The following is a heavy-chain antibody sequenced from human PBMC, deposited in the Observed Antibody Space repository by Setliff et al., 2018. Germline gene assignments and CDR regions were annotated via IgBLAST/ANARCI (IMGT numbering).Heavy chain of an antibody. CDR2: VDHSGNT. Sequence: PSETLSLTCTVSGDSISRITYYWGWIRQSPGKGLDWIGTVDHSGNTFYNPSLTSRVTISVAQSKNQVSLKLASVSAADTAVSYCARRDSTGYYGYSFDFWGQGTLVTVSS. J-gene: IGHJ4*02. CDR3: ARRDSTGYYGYSFDF. D-gene: IGHD3-22*01. CDR1: GDSISRITYY. V-gene: IGHV4-39*01.